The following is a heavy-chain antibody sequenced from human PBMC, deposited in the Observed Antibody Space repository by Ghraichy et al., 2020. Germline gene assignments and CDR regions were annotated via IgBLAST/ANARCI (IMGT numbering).Heavy chain of an antibody. D-gene: IGHD6-13*01. CDR3: AKYNSSPDAHYFDS. J-gene: IGHJ4*02. Sequence: SETLSLTCAVSGYSISSGYWWGWIRQPPGKGLEWVGYIYSSGGTYYNPSLKSRITMSVDTSKNQFSLNLRSVTAVDSGIYFCAKYNSSPDAHYFDSWGQGILVNVSS. CDR2: IYSSGGT. V-gene: IGHV4-28*04. CDR1: GYSISSGYW.